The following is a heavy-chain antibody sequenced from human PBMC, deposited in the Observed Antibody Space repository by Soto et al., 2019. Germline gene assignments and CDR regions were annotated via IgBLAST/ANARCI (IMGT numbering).Heavy chain of an antibody. V-gene: IGHV3-7*03. D-gene: IGHD3-3*01. CDR2: IKQDGSEK. J-gene: IGHJ4*02. CDR3: ARESAMFGVSGY. CDR1: GFTFRSYW. Sequence: EVQLVESGGGLVQPGGSLRLSCAASGFTFRSYWMSWVRQAPGKGLEWVANIKQDGSEKYYGDSVKGRINISRDNAKNSLELQMNRLRAEDTAGYFCARESAMFGVSGYWGQGTLVTVSS.